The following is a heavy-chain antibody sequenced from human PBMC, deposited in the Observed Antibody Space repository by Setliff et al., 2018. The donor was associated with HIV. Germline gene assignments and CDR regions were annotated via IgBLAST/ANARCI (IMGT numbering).Heavy chain of an antibody. CDR3: AKDIYGGHFYYFDY. CDR2: ISGSGSI. CDR1: GFTFSTYA. Sequence: PGGSLRLSCAASGFTFSTYAMSWVRQAPGKGLEWVSAISGSGSIGYADSVKGRFTISRDNSKNSLYLQMNNLRGEDTALYYCAKDIYGGHFYYFDYWGQGTLVTVSS. V-gene: IGHV3-9*01. D-gene: IGHD4-17*01. J-gene: IGHJ4*02.